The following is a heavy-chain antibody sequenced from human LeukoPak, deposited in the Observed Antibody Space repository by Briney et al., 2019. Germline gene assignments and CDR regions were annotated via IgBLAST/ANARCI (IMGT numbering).Heavy chain of an antibody. D-gene: IGHD6-13*01. V-gene: IGHV4-39*07. Sequence: SETLSLTCTLSGDSISSSSYYWGWIRQPPGKGLEWIGSIYYSGSTYYNPSLKSRVTISVDTSKNQFSLKLSSVTAADTAVDYCASGRSSWAYYYYFYMDVGGKGTTVTVSS. CDR2: IYYSGST. CDR3: ASGRSSWAYYYYFYMDV. CDR1: GDSISSSSYY. J-gene: IGHJ6*03.